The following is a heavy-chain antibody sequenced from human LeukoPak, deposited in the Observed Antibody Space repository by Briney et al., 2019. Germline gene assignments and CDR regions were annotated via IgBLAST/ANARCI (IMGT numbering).Heavy chain of an antibody. D-gene: IGHD6-19*01. CDR1: GFTFSSSG. CDR3: AREGSSGWYFDY. V-gene: IGHV3-33*01. CDR2: IWYDGSKK. J-gene: IGHJ4*02. Sequence: GGSLRLSCAASGFTFSSSGMHWVRQAPGKGPEWVAVIWYDGSKKYYVDSVMGRFTISRDNSKNTLYLQMNSLRAEDTAVYYCAREGSSGWYFDYWGQGTLVTVSS.